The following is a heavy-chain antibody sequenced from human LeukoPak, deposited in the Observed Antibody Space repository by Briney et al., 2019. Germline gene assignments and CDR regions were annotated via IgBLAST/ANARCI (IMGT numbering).Heavy chain of an antibody. CDR3: ARGEGGGRYDFWSGYSTYYFDY. CDR2: IYYSGST. Sequence: TSQTLSLTCTVSGGSISSGDYYWSWIRQPPGKGLEWIGYIYYSGSTYYNPSLKSRVTISVDTAKNQFSLKLSSVTAADTAVYYCARGEGGGRYDFWSGYSTYYFDYWGQGTLVTVSS. J-gene: IGHJ4*02. V-gene: IGHV4-30-4*08. D-gene: IGHD3-3*01. CDR1: GGSISSGDYY.